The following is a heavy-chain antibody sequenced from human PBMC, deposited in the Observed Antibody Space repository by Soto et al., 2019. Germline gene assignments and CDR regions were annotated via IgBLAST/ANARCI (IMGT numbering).Heavy chain of an antibody. CDR3: ARLSRTWTYYDFWSGHSDGYYYYMDV. CDR2: IYYSGST. V-gene: IGHV4-59*08. CDR1: GGSISSYY. D-gene: IGHD3-3*01. Sequence: SETLSLTCTVSGGSISSYYWSWIRQPPGKGLEWIGYIYYSGSTNYNPSLKSRVTISVDTSKNQFSLKLSSVTAADTAVYYCARLSRTWTYYDFWSGHSDGYYYYMDVWGKGTTVTVSS. J-gene: IGHJ6*03.